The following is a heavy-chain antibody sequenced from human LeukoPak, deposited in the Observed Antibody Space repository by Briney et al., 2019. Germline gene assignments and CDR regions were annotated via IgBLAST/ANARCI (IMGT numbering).Heavy chain of an antibody. CDR2: ISSSSSYI. CDR1: GFTFSSYA. V-gene: IGHV3-21*01. CDR3: ARVKTTVTPFDY. J-gene: IGHJ4*02. D-gene: IGHD4-17*01. Sequence: GGPLRLSCAASGFTFSSYAMSWVRQAPGKGLEWVSSISSSSSYIYYADSVKGRFTISRDNAKNSLYLQMNSLRAEDTAVYYCARVKTTVTPFDYWGQGTLVTVSS.